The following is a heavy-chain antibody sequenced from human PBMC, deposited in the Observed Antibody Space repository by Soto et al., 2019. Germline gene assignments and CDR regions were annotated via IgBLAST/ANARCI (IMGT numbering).Heavy chain of an antibody. CDR2: INHSGST. CDR1: GGSFSGYY. D-gene: IGHD7-27*01. V-gene: IGHV4-34*01. J-gene: IGHJ4*02. CDR3: ARAALGY. Sequence: SETLSLTCAVYGGSFSGYYWSWIRQPPGKGLEWIGEINHSGSTNYNPSLKSRVTISVDTSKNQFSLKLSSVTAADTAVYYCARAALGYWGQGTLVTVSS.